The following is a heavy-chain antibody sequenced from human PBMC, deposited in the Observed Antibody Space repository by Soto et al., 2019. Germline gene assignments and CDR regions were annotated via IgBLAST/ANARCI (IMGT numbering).Heavy chain of an antibody. J-gene: IGHJ4*02. Sequence: ASVKVSCKASGYTCTSYYMHWVRQAPGQGLEWMGIINPSGGSTSYAQKFQGRVTMTRDTSTSTVYMELSSLRSEDTAVYYCAVLHGGLERPFDYWGQGTLVTVSS. CDR2: INPSGGST. CDR1: GYTCTSYY. CDR3: AVLHGGLERPFDY. D-gene: IGHD1-1*01. V-gene: IGHV1-46*01.